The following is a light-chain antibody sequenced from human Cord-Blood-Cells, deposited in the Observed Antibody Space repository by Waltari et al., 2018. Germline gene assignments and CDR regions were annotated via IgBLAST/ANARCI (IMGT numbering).Light chain of an antibody. J-gene: IGLJ2*01. V-gene: IGLV6-57*02. CDR2: GEN. CDR1: SGSIASNY. CDR3: QSYDSSNHVV. Sequence: NFMLTQPHSVSESPGKTVTISCTGSSGSIASNYVQWYQQRPGSAPTTGMSGENQTPSGVPDRFSGSIDSSSNSASLTISGLKTEDEADYYCQSYDSSNHVVFGGGTKLTVL.